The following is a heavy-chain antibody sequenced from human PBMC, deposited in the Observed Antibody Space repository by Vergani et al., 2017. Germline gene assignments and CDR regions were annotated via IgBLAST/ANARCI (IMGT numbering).Heavy chain of an antibody. D-gene: IGHD2-21*01. CDR3: ARDGGEYDKDALDV. Sequence: QVQLQESGPGLVKPSQTLSLTCTVSGGSFSTGGQSWTWLRQSAGKGLEWIGRIYTSGATNYNPSLRSRAIMSVDAYKKQFSLKLTSVTAADTAVYYCARDGGEYDKDALDVWGQGKKVTVTS. CDR2: IYTSGAT. J-gene: IGHJ3*01. CDR1: GGSFSTGGQS. V-gene: IGHV4-61*02.